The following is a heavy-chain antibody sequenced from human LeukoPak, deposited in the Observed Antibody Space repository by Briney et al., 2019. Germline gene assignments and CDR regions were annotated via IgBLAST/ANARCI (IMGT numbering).Heavy chain of an antibody. CDR2: IKQDGSEK. D-gene: IGHD3-22*01. V-gene: IGHV3-7*01. J-gene: IGHJ3*02. Sequence: GGSLRLSCAASGFTFSSYWMSWVRQAPGKGLEWVANIKQDGSEKYYVDSVKGRFTISRDNTRNSLFLHMSGLRVEDTAVYFCASSYFDNSLHAYDIWGQGTMVTVSS. CDR3: ASSYFDNSLHAYDI. CDR1: GFTFSSYW.